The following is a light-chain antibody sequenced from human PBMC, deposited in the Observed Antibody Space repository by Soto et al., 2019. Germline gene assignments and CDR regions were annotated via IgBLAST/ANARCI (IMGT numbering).Light chain of an antibody. Sequence: IVLTQSPGTLSLSPWERATLSCRASQSVSSTYVAWYQQKSGQAPRLLIYGASSRATGIPDGFSGSGSGTDFTLTISRLEPEDFAVYYCHQYVSSWTFGQGTKVDIK. J-gene: IGKJ1*01. CDR2: GAS. CDR3: HQYVSSWT. CDR1: QSVSSTY. V-gene: IGKV3-20*01.